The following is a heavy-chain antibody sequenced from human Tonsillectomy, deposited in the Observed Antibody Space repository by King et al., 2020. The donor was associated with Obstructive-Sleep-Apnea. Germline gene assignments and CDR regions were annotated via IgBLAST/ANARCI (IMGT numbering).Heavy chain of an antibody. V-gene: IGHV4-61*01. CDR2: IYYSGST. D-gene: IGHD3-9*01. CDR3: ARDRPNYDILTGRERYGMDV. Sequence: VQLQESGPGLVKPSETLSLTCTVSGGSVSSGSYYWSWIRQPPGKGLEWIGYIYYSGSTNYNPSLKSRVTISVDTSKNQFSLKLSSVTAADTAVYYCARDRPNYDILTGRERYGMDVWGQGTTVTVSS. CDR1: GGSVSSGSYY. J-gene: IGHJ6*02.